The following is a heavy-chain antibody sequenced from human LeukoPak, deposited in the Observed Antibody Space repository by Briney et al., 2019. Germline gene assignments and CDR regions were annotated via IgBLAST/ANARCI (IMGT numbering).Heavy chain of an antibody. Sequence: GSVKVSRKTSGYTFTSYGFSAVRQPPGQGVEWMGWISFYSGNTNYAQKLQGRVTMTTDTSKSTDYMDLRRLRSDDTAVYYCARDSRYCSGGSCYFYVFDYWGQGTLVTVSS. V-gene: IGHV1-18*04. CDR2: ISFYSGNT. J-gene: IGHJ4*02. CDR3: ARDSRYCSGGSCYFYVFDY. D-gene: IGHD2-15*01. CDR1: GYTFTSYG.